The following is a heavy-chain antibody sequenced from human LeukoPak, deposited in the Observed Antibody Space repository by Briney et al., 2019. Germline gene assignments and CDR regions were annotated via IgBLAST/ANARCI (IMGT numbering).Heavy chain of an antibody. D-gene: IGHD6-6*01. J-gene: IGHJ1*01. CDR2: INHSGST. CDR1: GGSISSSSYY. CDR3: ARGMGMKQLGHNLRGNWYFQH. V-gene: IGHV4-39*07. Sequence: SETLSLTCTVSGGSISSSSYYWGWIRQPPGKGLEWIGEINHSGSTNYNPSLKSRVTISVDTSKNQFSLKLSSVTAADTAVYYCARGMGMKQLGHNLRGNWYFQHWGQGTLVTVSS.